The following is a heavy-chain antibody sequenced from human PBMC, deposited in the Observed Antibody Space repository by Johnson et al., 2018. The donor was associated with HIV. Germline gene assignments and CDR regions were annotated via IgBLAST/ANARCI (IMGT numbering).Heavy chain of an antibody. CDR1: GFTFSGYW. J-gene: IGHJ3*02. V-gene: IGHV3-7*01. CDR2: IKQGGSEK. D-gene: IGHD1-1*01. CDR3: GRDGSNFGAFDI. Sequence: EVQLVESGGGLVRPGESLRLSCVASGFTFSGYWMTWVRQAPGKGLEWVANIKQGGSEKYYVDSVKGRFTISRDNAKKSLYLQMNSLRAEDTAVYYCGRDGSNFGAFDIWGQGTMVTVSS.